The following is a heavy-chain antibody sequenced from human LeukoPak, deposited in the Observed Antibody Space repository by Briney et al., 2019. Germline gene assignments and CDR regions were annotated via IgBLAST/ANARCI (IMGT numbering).Heavy chain of an antibody. D-gene: IGHD2-15*01. CDR1: GGSFSGYY. Sequence: SETLSLTCAVYGGSFSGYYWSWIRQPPGKGLEWIGYIYYSGSTNYNPSLKSRVTISVDTSKNQFSLKLTSVTAADTAVYYRARTMEGYCSGGSCYQYSYYMDVWGKGTTVTVSS. V-gene: IGHV4-59*01. CDR2: IYYSGST. CDR3: ARTMEGYCSGGSCYQYSYYMDV. J-gene: IGHJ6*03.